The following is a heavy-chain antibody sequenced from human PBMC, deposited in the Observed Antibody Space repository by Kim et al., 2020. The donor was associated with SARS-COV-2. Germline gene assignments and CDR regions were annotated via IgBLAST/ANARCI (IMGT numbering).Heavy chain of an antibody. V-gene: IGHV2-5*01. D-gene: IGHD1-26*01. J-gene: IGHJ4*02. Sequence: PSLKGRLTITKDTSKNQVVRKMTNMDPVDTATYYCARAERIVGATGNFDYWGQGTLVTVSS. CDR3: ARAERIVGATGNFDY.